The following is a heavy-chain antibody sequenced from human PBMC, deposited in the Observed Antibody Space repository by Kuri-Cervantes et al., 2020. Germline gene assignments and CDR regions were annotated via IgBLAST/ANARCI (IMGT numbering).Heavy chain of an antibody. CDR3: ARGSSYRPYDFWSGYAPNDY. D-gene: IGHD3-3*01. Sequence: SETLSLTCTVSGDSINNYYWSWIRQPPGKGLEWIGYFYYSGSTSYNPSLKSRVTISVDTSKNQFSLRLSSVTAADTAVYYCARGSSYRPYDFWSGYAPNDYWGQGTLVTVSS. J-gene: IGHJ4*02. CDR2: FYYSGST. V-gene: IGHV4-59*12. CDR1: GDSINNYY.